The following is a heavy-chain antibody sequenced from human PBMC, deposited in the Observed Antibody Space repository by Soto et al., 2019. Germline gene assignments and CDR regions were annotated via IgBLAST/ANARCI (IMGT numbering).Heavy chain of an antibody. V-gene: IGHV4-31*03. CDR3: ARENFGVIIHDAFDL. CDR2: IYESETT. D-gene: IGHD2-8*01. Sequence: QVQLQESGPGLVMPSQTLSLTCTVSGASVSSGGYYWNWIRQHPGRGLEWLGYIYESETTYYNPSLESRLSISVDASKNQFSLKVTSVTPADTAVYYCARENFGVIIHDAFDLWGQGTMVTVSS. J-gene: IGHJ3*01. CDR1: GASVSSGGYY.